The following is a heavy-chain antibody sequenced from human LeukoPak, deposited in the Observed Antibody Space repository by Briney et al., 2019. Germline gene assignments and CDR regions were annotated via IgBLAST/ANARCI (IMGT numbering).Heavy chain of an antibody. CDR3: ARDRTGLGMTTVTPQKGDWFDP. J-gene: IGHJ5*02. CDR1: GYTFTGFY. V-gene: IGHV1-2*02. D-gene: IGHD4-11*01. CDR2: INPNSGGT. Sequence: GASVKVSCKASGYTFTGFYIHWVRQAPGQGLEWMGWINPNSGGTKYAQRFQGRVTMTRDTSISTAYMELSRLRSDDTAVYYCARDRTGLGMTTVTPQKGDWFDPWGQGTLVTVSS.